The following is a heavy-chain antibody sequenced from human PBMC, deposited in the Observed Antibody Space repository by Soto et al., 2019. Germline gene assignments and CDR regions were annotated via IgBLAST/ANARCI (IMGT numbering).Heavy chain of an antibody. D-gene: IGHD6-13*01. J-gene: IGHJ3*01. CDR3: ARLYAGTEAFEA. CDR2: IYDAGTT. V-gene: IGHV4-31*03. Sequence: QVQLQESGPGLVKPLETLSLTCTVSGGSITNDGSYWSWVRQHPGKGLEWIGYIYDAGTTYRNPSLKSRLSMSVDTSRKRFSLEMTSVTAADTAVYYCARLYAGTEAFEAWGQGTMVTVSS. CDR1: GGSITNDGSY.